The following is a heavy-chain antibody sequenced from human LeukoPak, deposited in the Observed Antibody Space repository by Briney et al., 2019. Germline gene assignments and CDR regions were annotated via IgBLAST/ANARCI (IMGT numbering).Heavy chain of an antibody. Sequence: SETLSLTCTVSGGSISSSSYYWSWFRQPPGKGLEWIGYIYYRGSTTYSPSLKSRVTISVDTSENQFSLKLTSVTAADTAVYYCARVATYYYYYMDVWGKGTTVTVSS. J-gene: IGHJ6*03. V-gene: IGHV4-61*01. CDR2: IYYRGST. CDR3: ARVATYYYYYMDV. CDR1: GGSISSSSYY. D-gene: IGHD5-12*01.